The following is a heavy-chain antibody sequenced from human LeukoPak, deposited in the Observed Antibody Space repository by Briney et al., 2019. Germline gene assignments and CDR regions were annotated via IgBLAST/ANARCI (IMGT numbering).Heavy chain of an antibody. CDR3: AKDQSGWYGRGFDY. CDR1: GFTFSSYA. CDR2: ISGSGGST. Sequence: QSGGSLRLSCAASGFTFSSYAMSWVRQAPGKGLEWVSAISGSGGSTYYAGSVKGRFTISRDNSKNTLYLQMNSLRAEDTAVYYCAKDQSGWYGRGFDYWGQGTLVTVSS. V-gene: IGHV3-23*01. J-gene: IGHJ4*02. D-gene: IGHD6-19*01.